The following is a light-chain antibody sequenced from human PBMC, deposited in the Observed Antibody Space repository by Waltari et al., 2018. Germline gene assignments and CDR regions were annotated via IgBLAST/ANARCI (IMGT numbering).Light chain of an antibody. V-gene: IGKV1-12*01. CDR1: QGISSR. Sequence: DIQMTQSPSSVSASVGDRVTLTCRSSQGISSRLAWYQQKPGKAPRLLIEDASRLHSGVPSRCSGSGSGTDFTLTIRSLQPEDFATYYCQQVNSFPRTFGQGTKVEVK. CDR2: DAS. J-gene: IGKJ1*01. CDR3: QQVNSFPRT.